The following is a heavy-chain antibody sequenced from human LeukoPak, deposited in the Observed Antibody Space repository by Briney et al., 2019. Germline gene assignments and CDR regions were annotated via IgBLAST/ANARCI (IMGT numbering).Heavy chain of an antibody. V-gene: IGHV3-30*02. CDR3: AKSLYCSSTSCPFYGMDY. J-gene: IGHJ4*02. CDR2: IRYDGSNK. D-gene: IGHD2-2*01. Sequence: PGGSLRLSCAASRFTFSNYGMHWVRQAPGKGLEWVSFIRYDGSNKYYADSVKGRFTISRDNSKNTLYLQMNSLRAEDTAVYYCAKSLYCSSTSCPFYGMDYWGQGTLVTVSS. CDR1: RFTFSNYG.